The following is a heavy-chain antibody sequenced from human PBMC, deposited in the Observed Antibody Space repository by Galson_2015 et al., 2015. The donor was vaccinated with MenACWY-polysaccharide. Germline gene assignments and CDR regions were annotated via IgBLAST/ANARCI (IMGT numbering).Heavy chain of an antibody. V-gene: IGHV3-48*01. CDR1: GLTFSDYH. CDR3: ARDAMGDSSACDY. J-gene: IGHJ4*02. CDR2: ISRTSRNI. Sequence: SLRLSCAASGLTFSDYHINWVRQAPGKGLEWVSYISRTSRNIYYADSVKGRFTISRDNAKNSLYLQMNSLRADDTAVYYCARDAMGDSSACDYWGQGTLVPVSS. D-gene: IGHD2-2*01.